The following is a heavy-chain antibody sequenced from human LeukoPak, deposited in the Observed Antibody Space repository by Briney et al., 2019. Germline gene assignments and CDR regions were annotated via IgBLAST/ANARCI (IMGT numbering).Heavy chain of an antibody. CDR3: AGGFDYGDYVDFDI. D-gene: IGHD4-17*01. J-gene: IGHJ3*02. V-gene: IGHV1-8*02. Sequence: ASVKVSCKASGGTFSSYAINWVRQATGQGLEWMGWMNPNSGNTGYAQKFQGRVTMTRNTSISTAYMELSSLRSEDTAVYYCAGGFDYGDYVDFDIWGQGTMVTVSS. CDR1: GGTFSSYA. CDR2: MNPNSGNT.